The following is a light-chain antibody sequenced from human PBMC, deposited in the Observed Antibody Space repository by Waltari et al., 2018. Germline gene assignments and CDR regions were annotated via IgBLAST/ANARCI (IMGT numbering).Light chain of an antibody. CDR3: SSYTSSGTYV. CDR1: GSDVGGYNY. V-gene: IGLV2-14*01. J-gene: IGLJ1*01. CDR2: EVS. Sequence: QSALTQPASVSGSPGQSITISCTGTGSDVGGYNYVSWYQHHPGKAPQLMIYEVSNRPSGVSNRFSGSKSGNTSSLTIFGLQAEDEADYYCSSYTSSGTYVFGTGTKVTVL.